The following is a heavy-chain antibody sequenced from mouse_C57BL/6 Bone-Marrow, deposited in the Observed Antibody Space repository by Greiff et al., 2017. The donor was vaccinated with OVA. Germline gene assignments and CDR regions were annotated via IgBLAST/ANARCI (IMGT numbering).Heavy chain of an antibody. D-gene: IGHD4-1*01. CDR3: ARNLGPYYFDY. V-gene: IGHV2-2*01. CDR1: GFSLTSYG. J-gene: IGHJ2*01. Sequence: VQLQQSGPGLVQPSQSLSITCTVSGFSLTSYGVHWVRQSPGKGLEWLGVIWSGGSTDYNAAFISRLSISKDNSKCQVFFKMNSLQAYDTAIYYCARNLGPYYFDYWGQGTTLTVSS. CDR2: IWSGGST.